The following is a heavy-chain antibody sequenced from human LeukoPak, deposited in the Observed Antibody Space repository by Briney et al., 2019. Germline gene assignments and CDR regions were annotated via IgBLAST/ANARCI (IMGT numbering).Heavy chain of an antibody. Sequence: ASVKVSCKASGYTFTSYDINWVRQATGQGLEWMGWMNPNSGNTGHAQKFQGRVTMTRNTSISTAYMELSSLRSEDTAVYYCARPKRSSGYYYSPMGYWGQGTLVTVSS. D-gene: IGHD3-22*01. V-gene: IGHV1-8*01. J-gene: IGHJ4*02. CDR2: MNPNSGNT. CDR1: GYTFTSYD. CDR3: ARPKRSSGYYYSPMGY.